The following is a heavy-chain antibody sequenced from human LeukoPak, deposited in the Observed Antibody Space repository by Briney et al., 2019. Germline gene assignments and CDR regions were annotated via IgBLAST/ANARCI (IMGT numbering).Heavy chain of an antibody. V-gene: IGHV4-59*08. CDR1: GGSISSYY. CDR2: IYYSGST. Sequence: SETLPLTCTVSGGSISSYYWSWIRQPPGKGLEWIGYIYYSGSTNYNPSLKSRVTISVDTSKNQFSLKLSSVTAADTAVYYCARLLYYYDSSGSVDAFDIWGQGTIVTVSS. CDR3: ARLLYYYDSSGSVDAFDI. J-gene: IGHJ3*02. D-gene: IGHD3-22*01.